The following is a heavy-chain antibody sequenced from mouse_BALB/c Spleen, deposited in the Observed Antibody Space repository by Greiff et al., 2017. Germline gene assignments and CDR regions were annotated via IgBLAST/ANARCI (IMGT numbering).Heavy chain of an antibody. V-gene: IGHV5-17*02. CDR2: ISSGSSTI. CDR3: ARSYGYYHYYAMDY. CDR1: GFTFSSFG. D-gene: IGHD2-3*01. J-gene: IGHJ4*01. Sequence: EVKLMESGGGLVQPGGSRKLSCAASGFTFSSFGMHWVRQAPEKGLEWVAHISSGSSTIYYADTVKGRFTISRDNPKNTLFLQMTSLRSEDTAMYYCARSYGYYHYYAMDYWGQGTSVTVSS.